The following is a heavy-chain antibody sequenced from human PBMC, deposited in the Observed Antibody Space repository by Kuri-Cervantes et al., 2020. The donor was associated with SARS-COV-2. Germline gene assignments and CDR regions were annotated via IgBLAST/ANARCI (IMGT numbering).Heavy chain of an antibody. CDR1: GYTFTSYG. CDR3: GRETVPRWLPLREGAPWSDP. Sequence: ASVKVSCKASGYTFTSYGISWVRQAPGQGLERMGWINTNTGNPTYAQGFTGRFVFSLDTSVSTAYLQISSLKAEDTAVYYCGRETVPRWLPLREGAPWSDPWGQGTAVTVSS. J-gene: IGHJ5*02. CDR2: INTNTGNP. D-gene: IGHD5-24*01. V-gene: IGHV7-4-1*02.